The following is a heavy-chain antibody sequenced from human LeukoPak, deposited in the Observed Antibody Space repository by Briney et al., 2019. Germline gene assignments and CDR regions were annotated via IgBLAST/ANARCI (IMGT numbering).Heavy chain of an antibody. J-gene: IGHJ4*02. V-gene: IGHV3-23*01. Sequence: GGSLRLFCAASGFTFSSYAMSWVRQAPGKGLEWVSAISGSGGSTYYADSVKGRFTISRDNSKNTLFLQMSSLRAEDTAVYYCASDSSGYYGVFDFWGQGTLVTVSS. CDR3: ASDSSGYYGVFDF. D-gene: IGHD3-22*01. CDR1: GFTFSSYA. CDR2: ISGSGGST.